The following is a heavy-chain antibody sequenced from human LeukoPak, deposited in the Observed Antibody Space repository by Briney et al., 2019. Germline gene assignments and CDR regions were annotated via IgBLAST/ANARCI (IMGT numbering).Heavy chain of an antibody. V-gene: IGHV3-21*01. Sequence: GGSLRLSCAASGFTLSSYSMNWVRQAPGKGLEWVSSISSSSSYIYYADSVKGRFTISRDNAKNSVYLQMNSLRAEDTAVYYCARMSDYYFPMDVWGKGTTVTISS. CDR2: ISSSSSYI. CDR3: ARMSDYYFPMDV. J-gene: IGHJ6*03. CDR1: GFTLSSYS.